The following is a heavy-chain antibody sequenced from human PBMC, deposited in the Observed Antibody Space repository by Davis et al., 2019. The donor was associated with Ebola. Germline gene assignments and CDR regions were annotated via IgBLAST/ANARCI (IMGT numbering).Heavy chain of an antibody. Sequence: PGGSLRLSCAASGFTFRSYSMNWVRQAPGKGLEWVSYIGSSSGTIYYADSVKGRFTISRDNAKNSLYLQMSSLRAEDTALYYCARGHYGLDVWGQGTTVTVSS. CDR2: IGSSSGTI. J-gene: IGHJ6*02. D-gene: IGHD3-10*01. CDR3: ARGHYGLDV. V-gene: IGHV3-48*04. CDR1: GFTFRSYS.